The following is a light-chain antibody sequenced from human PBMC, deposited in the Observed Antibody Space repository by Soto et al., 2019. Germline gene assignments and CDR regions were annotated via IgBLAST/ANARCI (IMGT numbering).Light chain of an antibody. V-gene: IGKV1-5*01. CDR3: QQFRTYPLT. Sequence: DIQMTQSPSTLSASVGDRVTITCRASQSISDWLAWFQLKPGKAPNLLIYATSPLQNGVPSRFSGSGSGTEFTLTISSLQPEDFATYYCQQFRTYPLTFGGGTKVDIK. J-gene: IGKJ4*01. CDR2: ATS. CDR1: QSISDW.